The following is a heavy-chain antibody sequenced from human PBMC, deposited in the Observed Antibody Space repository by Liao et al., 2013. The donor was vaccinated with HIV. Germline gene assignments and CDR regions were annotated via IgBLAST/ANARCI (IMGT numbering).Heavy chain of an antibody. Sequence: QLQLQESGPGLVKPSQTLSLTCTVSGGSISSGDYYWSWIRQPPGKGLEWIGYIYSSGTTFYNPSLSSRVTISVHTSRNQFSLQLKSVTAADTAVYYCARAGSGTDDGFDIWSPRDNGHRLF. D-gene: IGHD3-10*01. J-gene: IGHJ3*02. CDR3: ARAGSGTDDGFDI. CDR2: IYSSGTT. CDR1: GGSISSGDYY. V-gene: IGHV4-30-4*08.